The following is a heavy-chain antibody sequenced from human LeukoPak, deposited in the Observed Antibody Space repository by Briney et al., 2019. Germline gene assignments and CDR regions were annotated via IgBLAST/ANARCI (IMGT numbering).Heavy chain of an antibody. CDR3: ARDGPPYCGGDCYSRYFQH. CDR2: INHSGST. V-gene: IGHV4-34*01. D-gene: IGHD2-21*01. J-gene: IGHJ1*01. CDR1: GGSFSGYY. Sequence: SETLSLTCAVYGGSFSGYYWSWIRQPPGKGLEWIGEINHSGSTNYNPSLKSRVTISVDTSKNQFSLKLSSVTAADTAVYYCARDGPPYCGGDCYSRYFQHWGQGTLVTVSS.